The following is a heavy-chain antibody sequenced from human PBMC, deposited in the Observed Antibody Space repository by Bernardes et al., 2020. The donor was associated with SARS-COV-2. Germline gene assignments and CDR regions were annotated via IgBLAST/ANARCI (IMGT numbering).Heavy chain of an antibody. J-gene: IGHJ4*01. D-gene: IGHD3-16*01. CDR3: AKSDFWVSRSNGVEY. V-gene: IGHV3-23*01. CDR2: TRGIGSST. Sequence: GGSLRLSCAVSGLTLGSYSISWVRQAPGKGLEWVSATRGIGSSTTYEDYVKGRLSISRNQSKNTLYLQMNSLRTDDTAVYYCAKSDFWVSRSNGVEYWGQGTMVTVSS. CDR1: GLTLGSYS.